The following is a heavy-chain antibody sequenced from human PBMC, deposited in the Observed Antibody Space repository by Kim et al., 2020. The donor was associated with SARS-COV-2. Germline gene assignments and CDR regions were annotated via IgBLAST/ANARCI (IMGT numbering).Heavy chain of an antibody. D-gene: IGHD3-10*01. CDR1: GFTFSSYS. CDR3: ASLFPDITMVRGVIITQSYYYGMDV. Sequence: GGSLRLSCAASGFTFSSYSMNWVRQAPGKGLEWVSSISSSSSYIYYADSVKGRFTISRDNAKNSLYLQMNSLRAEDTAVYYCASLFPDITMVRGVIITQSYYYGMDVWGQGTTVTVSS. CDR2: ISSSSSYI. V-gene: IGHV3-21*01. J-gene: IGHJ6*02.